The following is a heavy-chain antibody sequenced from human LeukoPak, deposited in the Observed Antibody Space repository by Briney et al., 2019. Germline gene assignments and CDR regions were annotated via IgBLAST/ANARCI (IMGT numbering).Heavy chain of an antibody. Sequence: ASVKVSCKASGYTFTGYYMHWVRQAPGQGLEWMGWINPNSGGTNYAQKFQGRVTMTRDTSIGTVYMELSRLRSDDTAVYYCARELLKSSLQYYYGSGSSGYWGQGTLVTVSS. J-gene: IGHJ4*02. D-gene: IGHD3-10*01. CDR2: INPNSGGT. CDR3: ARELLKSSLQYYYGSGSSGY. CDR1: GYTFTGYY. V-gene: IGHV1-2*02.